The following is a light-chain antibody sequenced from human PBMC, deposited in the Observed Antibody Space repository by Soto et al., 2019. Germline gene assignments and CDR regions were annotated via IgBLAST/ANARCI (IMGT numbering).Light chain of an antibody. CDR1: QSISSY. V-gene: IGKV1-39*01. Sequence: DIQMTQSPSSLSASVGDRVTITCRASQSISSYLNWYQQKPGKAPKLLIYAASSLQSGVPSRFSGSGYGTDFTLTISSLQPEDFATYYCQQSYSTPPLTFGGGTKVEIK. CDR2: AAS. J-gene: IGKJ4*01. CDR3: QQSYSTPPLT.